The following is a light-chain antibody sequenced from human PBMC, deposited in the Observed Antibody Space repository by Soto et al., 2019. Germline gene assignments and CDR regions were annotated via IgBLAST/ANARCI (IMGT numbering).Light chain of an antibody. CDR1: QSITSN. CDR2: GVS. CDR3: HQYNNWPPVYT. J-gene: IGKJ2*01. Sequence: EIVMTQSPATLSVSPGERVTLSCRASQSITSNLAWYQQKPGQAPRLLIYGVSTRAAGIPTRFSGSGSGTEFTLTISSLQSEDFAVYYCHQYNNWPPVYTFGQGTKLDIK. V-gene: IGKV3-15*01.